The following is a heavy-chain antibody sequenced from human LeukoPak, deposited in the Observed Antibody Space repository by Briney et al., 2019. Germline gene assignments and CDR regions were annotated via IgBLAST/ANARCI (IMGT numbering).Heavy chain of an antibody. CDR3: ARRDSSGYTFDY. V-gene: IGHV1-69*02. Sequence: ASVKVSRKASGGTFSSYTISWVRQAPGQGLEWMGRIIPILGIANYAQKFQGRVTITADKSTSTAYMELSSLRSEDTAVYYCARRDSSGYTFDYWGQGTLVTVSS. J-gene: IGHJ4*02. CDR2: IIPILGIA. D-gene: IGHD3-22*01. CDR1: GGTFSSYT.